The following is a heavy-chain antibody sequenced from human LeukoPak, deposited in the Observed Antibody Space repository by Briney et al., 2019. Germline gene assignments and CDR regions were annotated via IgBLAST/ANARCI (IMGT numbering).Heavy chain of an antibody. Sequence: ASVKFSCKAAGYSFIDYYIHWVRQAPGQGREWRGWINPDRGGTNFTQRCQGRVDMTRDTSINTAYMELTILTSDDTAVYYCARAYCGGDCAVGNYWGQGTLVTVSS. D-gene: IGHD2-21*02. CDR1: GYSFIDYY. CDR2: INPDRGGT. V-gene: IGHV1-2*02. J-gene: IGHJ4*02. CDR3: ARAYCGGDCAVGNY.